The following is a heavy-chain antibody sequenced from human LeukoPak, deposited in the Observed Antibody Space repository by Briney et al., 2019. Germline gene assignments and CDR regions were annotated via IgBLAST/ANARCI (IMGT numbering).Heavy chain of an antibody. D-gene: IGHD3-22*01. CDR2: IYPGDSDT. Sequence: GESLKISCKGSGYSFTSYWIGWVRQMPGKGLEWMGTIYPGDSDTRYSPSFQGQVTISADKSISTAYLQWSSLKASDTAMYYCARVYYDSSGYTKFDYWGQGTLVTVSS. CDR3: ARVYYDSSGYTKFDY. J-gene: IGHJ4*02. CDR1: GYSFTSYW. V-gene: IGHV5-51*01.